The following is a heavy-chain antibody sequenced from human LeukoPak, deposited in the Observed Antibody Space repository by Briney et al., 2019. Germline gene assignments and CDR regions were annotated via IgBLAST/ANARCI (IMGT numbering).Heavy chain of an antibody. V-gene: IGHV1-69*13. J-gene: IGHJ1*01. D-gene: IGHD2-21*01. Sequence: ASVKVSCKASGYTFTSYDINWVRQATGQGLEWMGGIIPIFGTANYAQKFQGRVTITADESTSTAYMELSSLRSEDTAVYYCARDQEAYCGGDCYSVFQHWGQGTLVTVSS. CDR1: GYTFTSYD. CDR2: IIPIFGTA. CDR3: ARDQEAYCGGDCYSVFQH.